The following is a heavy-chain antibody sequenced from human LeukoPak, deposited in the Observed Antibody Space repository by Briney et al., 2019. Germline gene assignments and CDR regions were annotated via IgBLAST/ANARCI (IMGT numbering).Heavy chain of an antibody. V-gene: IGHV3-30*02. CDR1: GFTFSSYG. J-gene: IGHJ4*02. CDR2: IRHDGSNK. Sequence: PGGSLRLSCAASGFTFSSYGMHWVRQAPGKGLEWVAFIRHDGSNKYYADSVKGRFTISRDNSKNTLYLQMNSLRAEDTAVYYCAKTQKGVSGPLDYWGQGTLVTVSS. CDR3: AKTQKGVSGPLDY. D-gene: IGHD6-13*01.